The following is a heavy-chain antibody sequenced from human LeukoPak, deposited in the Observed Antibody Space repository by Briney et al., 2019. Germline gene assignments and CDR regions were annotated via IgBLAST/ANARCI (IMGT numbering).Heavy chain of an antibody. CDR3: ARHRDGYNRPLDY. D-gene: IGHD5-24*01. Sequence: KPSETLSLTCTVSGGSISSSGPYWGWIRQPPGKGLEWIGSLHYSGSTYHNPSLKSRITISADTSNNQFSLKLSSVAAADTAVYYCARHRDGYNRPLDYWGQGTLVTVSS. CDR1: GGSISSSGPY. J-gene: IGHJ4*02. CDR2: LHYSGST. V-gene: IGHV4-39*01.